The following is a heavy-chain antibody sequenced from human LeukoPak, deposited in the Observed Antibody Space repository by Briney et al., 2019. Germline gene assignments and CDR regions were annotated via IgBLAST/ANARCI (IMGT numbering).Heavy chain of an antibody. CDR1: GFTFSSYA. V-gene: IGHV3-23*01. CDR2: INGSGGST. J-gene: IGHJ4*02. D-gene: IGHD4-17*01. Sequence: GGSLRLSCAASGFTFSSYAMSWVRQAPGKGLEWVSAINGSGGSTYYADSVKGRFTISRDNAKNSLYLEMNSLRSDDTAIYYCARDRDYGTFDYWGQGTLVTVSS. CDR3: ARDRDYGTFDY.